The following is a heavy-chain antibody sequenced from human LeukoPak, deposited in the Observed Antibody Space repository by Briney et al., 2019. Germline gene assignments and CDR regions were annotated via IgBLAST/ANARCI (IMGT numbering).Heavy chain of an antibody. Sequence: GGSLRLSCAASGFTFSSYEMNWVRQAPGRGLEWVSYISSSGSTIYYADSVKGRFTISRGNAKNTLYLQVNSLRVEDTAVYYCAKILQGGPVPAANNYWGQGTLVTVSS. CDR3: AKILQGGPVPAANNY. D-gene: IGHD2-2*01. CDR2: ISSSGSTI. J-gene: IGHJ4*02. V-gene: IGHV3-48*03. CDR1: GFTFSSYE.